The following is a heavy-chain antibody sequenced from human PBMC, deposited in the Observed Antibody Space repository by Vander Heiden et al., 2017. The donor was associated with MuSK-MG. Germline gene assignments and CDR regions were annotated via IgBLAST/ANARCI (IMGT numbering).Heavy chain of an antibody. CDR2: MNPNSGNT. D-gene: IGHD3-3*01. CDR3: ARGRYDFWSGQSTGFDP. Sequence: QVQLVQSGAEVKKPGASVKVSCTASGYTFTSSDINWVRQDNGQGIEWMGWMNPNSGNTGYAQKFQGRVTMTRNTSISTAYMELSSLRSEDTAVDYCARGRYDFWSGQSTGFDPWGQGTLVTVSS. CDR1: GYTFTSSD. J-gene: IGHJ5*02. V-gene: IGHV1-8*02.